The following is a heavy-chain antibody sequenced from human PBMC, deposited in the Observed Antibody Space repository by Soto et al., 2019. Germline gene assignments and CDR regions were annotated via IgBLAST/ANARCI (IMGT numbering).Heavy chain of an antibody. Sequence: ASVKVSCKASGYTFTSYAMHWVRQAPGQRLEWMGWINAGNGNTKYSQKYQGRVTITRDTSASTAYMELSSLRSEDTAVYYCARGVGSGLSDYWGQGTLVTVSS. J-gene: IGHJ4*02. CDR3: ARGVGSGLSDY. CDR2: INAGNGNT. V-gene: IGHV1-3*01. D-gene: IGHD1-26*01. CDR1: GYTFTSYA.